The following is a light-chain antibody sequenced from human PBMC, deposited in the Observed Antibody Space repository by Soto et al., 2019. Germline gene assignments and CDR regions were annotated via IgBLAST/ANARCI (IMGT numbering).Light chain of an antibody. J-gene: IGKJ1*01. CDR3: HQYGSSTWT. V-gene: IGKV3-20*01. CDR2: GAS. Sequence: EIVLTQSPGTLSLSPGERATLSCRASQSVSSSYLAWYQQKPGQAPRLLIYGASSRATGIPDRFSGSGAGTEFTLTISRLEPEDFAVDFCHQYGSSTWTFGQGTKVDIK. CDR1: QSVSSSY.